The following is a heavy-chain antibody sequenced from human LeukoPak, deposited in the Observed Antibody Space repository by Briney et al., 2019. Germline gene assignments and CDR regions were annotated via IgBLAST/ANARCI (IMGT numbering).Heavy chain of an antibody. CDR2: ISSSSSTI. CDR3: ARAYYDFWSGYYRAYGKEEYYFDY. Sequence: PGGSLRLSCAASGFTFSSYSMNWVRQAPGKGLEWVSYISSSSSTIYYADSVKGRFTISRDNAKNSLYLQMNSLRAEDTAVYYCARAYYDFWSGYYRAYGKEEYYFDYWGQGTLVTVSS. D-gene: IGHD3-3*01. V-gene: IGHV3-48*01. CDR1: GFTFSSYS. J-gene: IGHJ4*02.